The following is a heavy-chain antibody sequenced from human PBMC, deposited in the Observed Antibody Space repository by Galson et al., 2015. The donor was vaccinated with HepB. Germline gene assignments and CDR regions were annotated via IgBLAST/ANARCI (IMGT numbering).Heavy chain of an antibody. CDR3: AREGHIVVVIGEEHAFDI. CDR1: GGTFSSYA. CDR2: IIPIFGTA. D-gene: IGHD2-21*01. V-gene: IGHV1-69*13. Sequence: SVKVSCKASGGTFSSYAISWVRQAPGQGLEWMGGIIPIFGTANYAQKFQGRVTITADESTSTAYMELSSLRSEDTAVYYCAREGHIVVVIGEEHAFDIWGQGTMVTVSS. J-gene: IGHJ3*02.